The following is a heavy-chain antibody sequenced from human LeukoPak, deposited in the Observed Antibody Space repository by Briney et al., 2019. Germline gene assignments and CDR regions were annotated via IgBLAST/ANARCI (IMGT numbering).Heavy chain of an antibody. Sequence: PGGSLRLSCAASGFTFSSYWMSWVRQAPGKGLEWVANIKQDGSEKYYVDSVKGRFTISRDNAKNSLYLQMDSLRAEDTAVYYCARAADCSGGSCYVGYWGQGTLVTVSS. J-gene: IGHJ4*02. CDR2: IKQDGSEK. CDR1: GFTFSSYW. CDR3: ARAADCSGGSCYVGY. D-gene: IGHD2-15*01. V-gene: IGHV3-7*01.